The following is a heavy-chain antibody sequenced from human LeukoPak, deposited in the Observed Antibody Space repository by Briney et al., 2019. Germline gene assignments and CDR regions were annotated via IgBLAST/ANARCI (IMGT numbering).Heavy chain of an antibody. CDR1: GFTFSSYG. CDR3: ARGSYGAYDYCDY. V-gene: IGHV3-33*01. Sequence: PGRSLRLSRAASGFTFSSYGMHWVRQAPARGLEWVAVIGFDGNNKFYADSVKGRFTISRDNSKNTQYLQMNSLRAEDTAVYYCARGSYGAYDYCDYWGQGTLVTVCS. J-gene: IGHJ4*02. CDR2: IGFDGNNK. D-gene: IGHD5-12*01.